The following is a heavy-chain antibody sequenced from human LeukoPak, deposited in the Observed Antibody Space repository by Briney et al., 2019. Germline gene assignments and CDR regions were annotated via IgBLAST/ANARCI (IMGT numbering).Heavy chain of an antibody. CDR3: AKDATPFNSIWDYYDS. J-gene: IGHJ4*02. V-gene: IGHV3-23*01. CDR2: IGGGDDI. CDR1: GFTFSNYA. D-gene: IGHD7-27*01. Sequence: GGSLRLSCAASGFTFSNYAMNWVRQAPGKGLEWVAGIGGGDDIHYADSVKGRFTGSRDDSKNTLHLQMSSLRIEDTAVYYCAKDATPFNSIWDYYDSWGQGTLVTVSA.